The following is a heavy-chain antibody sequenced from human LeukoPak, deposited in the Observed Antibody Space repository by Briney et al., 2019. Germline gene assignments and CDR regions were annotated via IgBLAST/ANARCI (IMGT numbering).Heavy chain of an antibody. V-gene: IGHV1-69*13. CDR1: GGTFSSYA. CDR2: IIPIFGTA. CDR3: ASRGGGSVLEWESLVWFDP. Sequence: SVKVSCKASGGTFSSYAISWVRQAPGQGLEWMGGIIPIFGTANYAQKFQGRVTITADESTSTAYTELSSLRSEDTAVYYCASRGGGSVLEWESLVWFDPWGQGTLVTVSS. D-gene: IGHD3-3*01. J-gene: IGHJ5*02.